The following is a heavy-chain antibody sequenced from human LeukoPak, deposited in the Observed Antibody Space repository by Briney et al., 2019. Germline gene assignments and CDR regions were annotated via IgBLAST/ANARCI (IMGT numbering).Heavy chain of an antibody. V-gene: IGHV3-30*04. CDR3: AKDLLGVAAGNY. CDR1: GFTFSSYV. CDR2: ISYDGSNK. D-gene: IGHD6-13*01. J-gene: IGHJ4*02. Sequence: GRSLRLSCAASGFTFSSYVMHWVRQAPGKGLEWVAVISYDGSNKYYADSVKGRFTISRDNSKSTLYLQMNSLRAEDTAVYSCAKDLLGVAAGNYWGQGTLVTVSS.